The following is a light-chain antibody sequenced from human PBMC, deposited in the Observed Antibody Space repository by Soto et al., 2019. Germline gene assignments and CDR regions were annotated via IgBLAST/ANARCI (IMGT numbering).Light chain of an antibody. CDR3: SSYTSASTYV. J-gene: IGLJ1*01. CDR1: SSDVGGYKY. Sequence: QSVLTQPASVSGSPGQSITISCTGTSSDVGGYKYVSWYQHHPGKAPKLMIYEVSDRPSGISYRFSGSKSGNTASLTISGLQAEDEADYYCSSYTSASTYVLGTGTKVTVL. CDR2: EVS. V-gene: IGLV2-14*01.